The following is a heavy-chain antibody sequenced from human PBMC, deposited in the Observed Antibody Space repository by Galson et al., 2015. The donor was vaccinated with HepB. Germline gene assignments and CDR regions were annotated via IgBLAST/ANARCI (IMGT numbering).Heavy chain of an antibody. D-gene: IGHD4-17*01. J-gene: IGHJ6*02. Sequence: SLRLSCAASGFTFSSYSMNWVRQAPGKGLEWVPSISSSSSYIYYADSVKGRFTISRDNAKNSLYLQMNSLRAEDTAVYYCARRVDYGELYYYYGMDVWGQGTTVTVSS. CDR2: ISSSSSYI. V-gene: IGHV3-21*01. CDR1: GFTFSSYS. CDR3: ARRVDYGELYYYYGMDV.